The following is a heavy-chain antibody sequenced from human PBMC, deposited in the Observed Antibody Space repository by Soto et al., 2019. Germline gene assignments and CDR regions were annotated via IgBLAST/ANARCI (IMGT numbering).Heavy chain of an antibody. D-gene: IGHD6-13*01. Sequence: QVQLVESGGGVVQPGRSLRLSCAASGFTFSSYGMHWVRQAPGKGLEWVAVIWYDGSNKYYADSVKGRFTISTDNSKNTMYLQMTSRGAEDTDVYYGARDWQQLVSFVFDYWGQGTLVNVSS. CDR3: ARDWQQLVSFVFDY. J-gene: IGHJ4*02. V-gene: IGHV3-33*01. CDR2: IWYDGSNK. CDR1: GFTFSSYG.